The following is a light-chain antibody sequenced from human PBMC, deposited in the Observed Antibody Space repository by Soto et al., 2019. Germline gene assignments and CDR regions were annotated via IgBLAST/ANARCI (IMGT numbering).Light chain of an antibody. Sequence: EVVLTQSPATLSLSPGEGATLSCRASQSIGNYLAWYQQKPGQAPRLLIYATSNRATGIPARLSGSGSGTDFTLTNSSLQSEDFAVYCCQHYNYWPPKTCGQGTKVDI. CDR2: ATS. J-gene: IGKJ1*01. V-gene: IGKV3-11*01. CDR1: QSIGNY. CDR3: QHYNYWPPKT.